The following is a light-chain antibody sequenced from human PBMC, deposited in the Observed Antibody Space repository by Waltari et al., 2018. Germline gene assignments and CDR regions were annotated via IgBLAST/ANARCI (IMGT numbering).Light chain of an antibody. CDR3: QVWEISSEHYV. CDR1: NIGTKS. J-gene: IGLJ1*01. Sequence: SYVLTQPPSVSVAPGETAGLTCWGSNIGTKSFHWYQQKPGQAPVLVIYSDRDRPSGSPERFSASNYGNTATLTISRVEAGDEADYYCQVWEISSEHYVFGSGTKVTVL. V-gene: IGLV3-21*01. CDR2: SDR.